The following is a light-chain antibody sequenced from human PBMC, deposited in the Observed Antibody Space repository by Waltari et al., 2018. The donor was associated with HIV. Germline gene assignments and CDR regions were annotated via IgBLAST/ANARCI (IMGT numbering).Light chain of an antibody. CDR2: WAS. J-gene: IGKJ3*01. V-gene: IGKV4-1*01. CDR3: QQYYTTPFT. CDR1: QSVFDSSNNKNY. Sequence: DIVMTQSPDSLAVSLGERATVNCKSSQSVFDSSNNKNYLTWYQQKPGQPPKLLIYWASTRESGVPARFSGSGSETDFTLTISSLRAEDVAVYFCQQYYTTPFTFGPGTKVDIK.